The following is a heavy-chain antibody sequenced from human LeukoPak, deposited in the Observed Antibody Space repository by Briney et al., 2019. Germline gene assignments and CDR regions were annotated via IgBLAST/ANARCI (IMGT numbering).Heavy chain of an antibody. Sequence: GGSLRPSCAASGLTFSTYAVSWVRQAPGKGLEWVSAISGSGGSTYYAASVKGRFTISRDNSKDTVYLQMNSLRVDDTAVYYCAKSNREQLVRSYGLDVWGQGTTVTVSS. CDR3: AKSNREQLVRSYGLDV. CDR2: ISGSGGST. J-gene: IGHJ6*02. D-gene: IGHD6-13*01. V-gene: IGHV3-23*01. CDR1: GLTFSTYA.